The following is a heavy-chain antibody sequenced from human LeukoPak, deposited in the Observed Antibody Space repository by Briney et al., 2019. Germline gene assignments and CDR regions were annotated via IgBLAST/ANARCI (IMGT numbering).Heavy chain of an antibody. CDR1: GFTFSSYW. CDR2: INHNGNVN. V-gene: IGHV3-7*03. CDR3: ARGGGLDV. J-gene: IGHJ6*02. Sequence: GGSLRLSCAASGFTFSSYWMNRARQAPGKGLEWVASINHNGNVNYYVDSVKGRFTISRDNAKNSLYLQMSNLRAEDTAVYYCARGGGLDVWGQGATVTVSS. D-gene: IGHD3-16*01.